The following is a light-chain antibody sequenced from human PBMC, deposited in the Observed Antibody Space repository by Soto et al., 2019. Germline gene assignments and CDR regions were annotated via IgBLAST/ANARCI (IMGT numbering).Light chain of an antibody. CDR1: QSISKW. J-gene: IGKJ1*01. Sequence: IQMTQYPSTLSSSVGDRVVITCRASQSISKWLAWYQQKPGRAPNFLIYDASTLESGVPSRFSGSGSGTEFTLTITNLQPDDFATFYCQQYSTFPRTFGQGTKVDIK. CDR2: DAS. CDR3: QQYSTFPRT. V-gene: IGKV1-5*01.